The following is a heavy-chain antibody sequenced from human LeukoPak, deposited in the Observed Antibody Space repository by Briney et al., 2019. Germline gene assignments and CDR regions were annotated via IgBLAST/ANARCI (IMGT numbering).Heavy chain of an antibody. V-gene: IGHV7-4-1*02. CDR3: ASGVYLFDY. J-gene: IGHJ4*02. CDR2: INTNTGNP. D-gene: IGHD6-6*01. CDR1: GYTFTGYD. Sequence: ASVKVSCKASGYTFTGYDMHWVRQAPGQGLEWMGRINTNTGNPTYAQGFTGRFVFSLDTSVSTAYLQISSLKAEDTAVYYCASGVYLFDYWGQGTLVTVSS.